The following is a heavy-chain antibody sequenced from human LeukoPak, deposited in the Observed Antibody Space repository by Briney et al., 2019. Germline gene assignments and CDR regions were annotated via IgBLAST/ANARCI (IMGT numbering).Heavy chain of an antibody. Sequence: GGSLRLSCAASGFTFSNAWMTWVRQAPGKGLEWVGRIKTKTDGETTDHAAPVKGRFTISRDDSKNTLFLQMNSLKTEDTAVYYCTSTLGHWGQGTLVTVSS. CDR2: IKTKTDGETT. J-gene: IGHJ4*02. CDR1: GFTFSNAW. V-gene: IGHV3-15*01. CDR3: TSTLGH. D-gene: IGHD2/OR15-2a*01.